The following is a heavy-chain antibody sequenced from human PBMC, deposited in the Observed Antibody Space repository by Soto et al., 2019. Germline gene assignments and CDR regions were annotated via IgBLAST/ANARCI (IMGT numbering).Heavy chain of an antibody. CDR3: ARQSCGSTSCFYDY. CDR2: LNPNSGAT. CDR1: EYTFTDNY. D-gene: IGHD2-2*01. V-gene: IGHV1-2*02. Sequence: ASVKVSCKTSEYTFTDNYIYWIRQAPGQVLEWMGWLNPNSGATDFAQRFQGRVTLTSDTSISTAYMELNRLTSDDTAVFYCARQSCGSTSCFYDYWGPGTLVTVSS. J-gene: IGHJ4*02.